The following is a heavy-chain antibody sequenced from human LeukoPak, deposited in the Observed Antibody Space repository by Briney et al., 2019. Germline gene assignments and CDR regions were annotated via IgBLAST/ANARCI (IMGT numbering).Heavy chain of an antibody. Sequence: PGGSLRLSCAASGFTFSSYAMSWVRQAPGKGLEWVSAISGSGGSTYYADSVKGRFTISRDNSKNTLYLQMSSLRAEDTAVYYCAGSPYYYGSGSYYGDWGQGTLVTVSS. CDR2: ISGSGGST. J-gene: IGHJ4*02. CDR1: GFTFSSYA. CDR3: AGSPYYYGSGSYYGD. V-gene: IGHV3-23*01. D-gene: IGHD3-10*01.